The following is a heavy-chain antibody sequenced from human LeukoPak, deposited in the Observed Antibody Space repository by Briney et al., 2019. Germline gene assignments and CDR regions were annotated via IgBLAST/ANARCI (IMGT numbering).Heavy chain of an antibody. CDR1: AFTFISYN. V-gene: IGHV3-21*01. Sequence: GGSLRLSCAASAFTFISYNMNWVRQAPGKGLEWVSSISSSRSYIYYADSVKGRFTISRDNAKNSLYPQMNSLRAEDTAVYYCATDIIRGVMDYWGQGSLVTVSS. CDR3: ATDIIRGVMDY. D-gene: IGHD3-10*01. CDR2: ISSSRSYI. J-gene: IGHJ4*02.